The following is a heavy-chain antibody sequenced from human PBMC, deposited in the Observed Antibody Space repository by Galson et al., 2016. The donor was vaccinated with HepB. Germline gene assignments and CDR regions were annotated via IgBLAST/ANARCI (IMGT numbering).Heavy chain of an antibody. CDR1: GFTFSTYA. CDR2: ISSSGGTT. J-gene: IGHJ3*02. Sequence: SLRLSCAGSGFTFSTYAMSWVRQAPRRGLEWVSLISSSGGTTFNADSVKGRFTISRDNSMNTLYLQMNSLRAEDTAVYYCARDSTPYDASAYYDAFDIWGQGTMVTVSS. D-gene: IGHD3-22*01. CDR3: ARDSTPYDASAYYDAFDI. V-gene: IGHV3-23*01.